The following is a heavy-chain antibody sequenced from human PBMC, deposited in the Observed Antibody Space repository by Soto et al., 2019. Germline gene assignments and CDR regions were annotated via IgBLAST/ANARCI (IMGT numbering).Heavy chain of an antibody. J-gene: IGHJ4*02. CDR2: LNPSGGST. V-gene: IGHV1-46*03. Sequence: QVQLVQSGAEVKKPGASVKVSCKASVYTFTSYYMHWVRQAPGQGLEWMGILNPSGGSTSYAQEFQGRVTLTRDTSTRTVYMGLSSMRSEDTAVYYCARGPVGDIPRDYWGQGTLVTVSS. CDR1: VYTFTSYY. CDR3: ARGPVGDIPRDY.